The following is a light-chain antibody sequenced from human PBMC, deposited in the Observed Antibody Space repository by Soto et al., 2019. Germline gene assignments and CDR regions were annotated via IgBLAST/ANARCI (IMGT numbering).Light chain of an antibody. J-gene: IGKJ1*01. CDR1: QSVSSSY. CDR2: DAS. V-gene: IGKV3-15*01. CDR3: QQYNNWPPWT. Sequence: EIVLTQSPATLSLSPGERATLSCGASQSVSSSYLAWYQQKPGQAPRLLIYDASTRATGIPARFSGSGSGTEFTLTISGLQSEDFAVYYCQQYNNWPPWTFGQGTKVEIK.